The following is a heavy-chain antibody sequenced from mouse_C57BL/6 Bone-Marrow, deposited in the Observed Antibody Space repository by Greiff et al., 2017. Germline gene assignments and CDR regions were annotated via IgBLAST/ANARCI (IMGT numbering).Heavy chain of an antibody. J-gene: IGHJ1*03. Sequence: VQLQQSGAELVKPGASVKMSCKASGYTFTSYWITWVKQRPGQGLEWIGEIYPGSGSTNYNEKFKSKATLTVDTSSSTAYMQLSSLTSEDSAVYFCARPYYSNYGYFDFWGTGTTVTVSS. CDR3: ARPYYSNYGYFDF. CDR2: IYPGSGST. D-gene: IGHD2-5*01. CDR1: GYTFTSYW. V-gene: IGHV1-55*01.